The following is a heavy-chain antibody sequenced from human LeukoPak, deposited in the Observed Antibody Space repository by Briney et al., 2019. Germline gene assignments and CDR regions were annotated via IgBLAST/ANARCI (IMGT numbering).Heavy chain of an antibody. V-gene: IGHV4-39*07. D-gene: IGHD6-19*01. CDR3: ARAANSGWYREYYDY. Sequence: SQTLSLTCTVSGGSISSGSYYWSWIRQPPGKGLEWIGEINHSGSTNYNPSLKSRVTISVDTSKNQFSLKLSSVTAADTAVYYCARAANSGWYREYYDYWGQGTLVTVSS. CDR2: INHSGST. J-gene: IGHJ4*02. CDR1: GGSISSGSYY.